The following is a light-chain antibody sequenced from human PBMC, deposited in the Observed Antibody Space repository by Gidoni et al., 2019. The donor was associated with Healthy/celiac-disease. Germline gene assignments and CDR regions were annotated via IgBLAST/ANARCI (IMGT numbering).Light chain of an antibody. J-gene: IGKJ4*01. CDR1: QSVLYSSNNKNY. CDR3: QQYYSTPALT. V-gene: IGKV4-1*01. CDR2: WAS. Sequence: DIVMTQAQDSLAGSLGERATINCKSSQSVLYSSNNKNYLAWYQQKPGPPPKLLIYWASTRESGVPDRFSGRGSGTDFTLTISRLQAEYVAVSYCQQYYSTPALTFGGGTKVEIK.